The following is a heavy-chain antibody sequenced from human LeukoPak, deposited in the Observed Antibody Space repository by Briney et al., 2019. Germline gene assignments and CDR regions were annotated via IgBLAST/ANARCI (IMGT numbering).Heavy chain of an antibody. CDR1: GGSISNNW. J-gene: IGHJ1*01. CDR2: ISQSART. V-gene: IGHV4-4*02. D-gene: IGHD3-22*01. CDR3: AGVRLGSSGFSEYFEH. Sequence: SETLSLTCTVTGGSISNNWWTWVRQPPGKGLEWIGEISQSARTNYNPSLKSRVTMSIDKSRNQFSLRMSSVTAADTAVYYCAGVRLGSSGFSEYFEHWGQGTLVTASS.